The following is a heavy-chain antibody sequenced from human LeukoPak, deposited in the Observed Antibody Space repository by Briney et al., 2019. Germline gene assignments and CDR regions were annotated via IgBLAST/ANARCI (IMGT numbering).Heavy chain of an antibody. CDR3: ARDLQLRYFDGAPDY. V-gene: IGHV3-48*03. D-gene: IGHD3-9*01. CDR2: ISSSGSTI. J-gene: IGHJ4*02. Sequence: PGGSLRLSCAASGFTFSSYVMNWVRQAPGKGLEWVTYISSSGSTIYYADSVKGRFTISRDNAKNSLYLQMNSLRAENTAVYYCARDLQLRYFDGAPDYWGQGTLVTVSS. CDR1: GFTFSSYV.